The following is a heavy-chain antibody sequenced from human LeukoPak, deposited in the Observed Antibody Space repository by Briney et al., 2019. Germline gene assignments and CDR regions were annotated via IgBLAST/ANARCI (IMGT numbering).Heavy chain of an antibody. V-gene: IGHV4-34*01. J-gene: IGHJ4*02. D-gene: IGHD3-9*01. CDR2: INHSGST. Sequence: SETLSLTCAVYGGSFSGYYWSWIRQPPGKGLEWIGEINHSGSTNYNPSLKSRVTISVDTSKNQFSLKLSSVTAADTAVYYCARGARPSRDLLDWGQGTLVTVSS. CDR1: GGSFSGYY. CDR3: ARGARPSRDLLD.